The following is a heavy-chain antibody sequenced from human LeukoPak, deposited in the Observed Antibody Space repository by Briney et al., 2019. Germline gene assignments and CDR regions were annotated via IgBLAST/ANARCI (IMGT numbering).Heavy chain of an antibody. CDR1: GFTFDDYA. V-gene: IGHV3-9*01. CDR3: AKEPLIAAAGTGMGYFDY. J-gene: IGHJ4*02. CDR2: ISWNSGTI. D-gene: IGHD6-13*01. Sequence: PGGSLRLSCAASGFTFDDYAMHWVQQAPGKGLEWVSGISWNSGTISYAASVKGRFTISRDNAKNSLYLQMNSLRAEDTALYYCAKEPLIAAAGTGMGYFDYWGQGTLVTVSS.